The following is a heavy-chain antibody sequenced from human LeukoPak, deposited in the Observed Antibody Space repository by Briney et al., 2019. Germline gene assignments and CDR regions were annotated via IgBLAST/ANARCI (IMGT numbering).Heavy chain of an antibody. CDR3: AKDYDYGDQDEDY. V-gene: IGHV1-69*13. CDR1: GYTFTSYY. Sequence: SVKVSCKASGYTFTSYYMHWVRQAPGQGLEWMGGIIPIFDTSNYAQKFQGRVTFTSDDSTSTAYMELSSLRSEDTAVYYCAKDYDYGDQDEDYWGQGTLVTVSS. CDR2: IIPIFDTS. J-gene: IGHJ4*02. D-gene: IGHD4-17*01.